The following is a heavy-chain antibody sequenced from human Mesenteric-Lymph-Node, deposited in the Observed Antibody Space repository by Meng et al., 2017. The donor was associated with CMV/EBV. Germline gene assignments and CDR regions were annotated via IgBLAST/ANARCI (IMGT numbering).Heavy chain of an antibody. J-gene: IGHJ4*02. CDR3: ASQSPLPSSAVY. Sequence: GESLKISCAASGFTFSDYYMSWIRQAPGKGLEWVSSISSSSSYIYYADSVKGRFTISRDNAKNSLYLQMNSLRAEDTAVYYCASQSPLPSSAVYWGQGTLVTVSS. V-gene: IGHV3-11*06. CDR2: ISSSSSYI. CDR1: GFTFSDYY. D-gene: IGHD3-22*01.